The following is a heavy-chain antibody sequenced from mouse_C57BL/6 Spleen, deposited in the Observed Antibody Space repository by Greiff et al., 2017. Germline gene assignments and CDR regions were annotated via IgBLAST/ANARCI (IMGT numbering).Heavy chain of an antibody. CDR3: ALYDYDGRYFDV. D-gene: IGHD2-4*01. CDR1: GYSFTSYY. V-gene: IGHV1-66*01. Sequence: QVQLKQSGPELVKPGASVKISCKASGYSFTSYYIHWVKQRPGQGLEWIGWIYPGSGNTKYNEKFKGKATMTADKSSSTAYMQLSSLTSEDSAVYYCALYDYDGRYFDVWGTGTTVTVSS. J-gene: IGHJ1*03. CDR2: IYPGSGNT.